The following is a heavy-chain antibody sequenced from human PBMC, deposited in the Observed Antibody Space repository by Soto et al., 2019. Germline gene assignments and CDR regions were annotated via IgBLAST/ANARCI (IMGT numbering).Heavy chain of an antibody. D-gene: IGHD3-22*01. CDR1: STPVSSTTYT. J-gene: IGHJ4*02. CDR2: VYYGGRS. CDR3: MLGSGWKDFDY. Sequence: SETLTPTYSFSSTPVSSTTYTWGWIRQPPGKGLEWVASVYYGGRSYYNPSLNSRVTISVDTSKNQFSLKMTSVTAADTAVYYCMLGSGWKDFDYWGQGTLVTVS. V-gene: IGHV4-39*01.